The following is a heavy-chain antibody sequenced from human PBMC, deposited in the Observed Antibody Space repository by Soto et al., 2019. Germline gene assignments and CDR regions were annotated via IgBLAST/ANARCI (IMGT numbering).Heavy chain of an antibody. Sequence: EVQLVQSGAEVKKPGESLRISCTGFGYTFTTFWISWVRQMPGKGLEWMGRIDPRDSYVNYSPSFQGHVTISADKSISTAYLQWGSLQASDTAMYYCARLYCTTSTCDSWFDPWGQGTLVTVSS. D-gene: IGHD2-2*01. V-gene: IGHV5-10-1*03. CDR2: IDPRDSYV. J-gene: IGHJ5*02. CDR3: ARLYCTTSTCDSWFDP. CDR1: GYTFTTFW.